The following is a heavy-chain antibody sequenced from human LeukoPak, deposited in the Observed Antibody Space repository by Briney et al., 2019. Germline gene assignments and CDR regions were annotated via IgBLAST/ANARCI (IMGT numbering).Heavy chain of an antibody. V-gene: IGHV4-61*01. J-gene: IGHJ4*02. D-gene: IGHD3-22*01. Sequence: SETLSLTCTVSGGSVSSGSYYWSWLRQPPGKGLEWIGYIYYSGSTNYNPSLKSRVTISVDTSKNQFSLKLSSVTAADTAVYYCARSYDSSGYWLDYWGQGTLVTVSS. CDR3: ARSYDSSGYWLDY. CDR1: GGSVSSGSYY. CDR2: IYYSGST.